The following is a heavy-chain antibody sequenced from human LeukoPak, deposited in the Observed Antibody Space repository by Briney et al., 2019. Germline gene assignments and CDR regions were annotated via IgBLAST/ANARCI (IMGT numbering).Heavy chain of an antibody. CDR2: IYYSGST. D-gene: IGHD5-24*01. J-gene: IGHJ4*02. V-gene: IGHV4-59*01. CDR1: GGSISSYY. Sequence: SETLSLTCTVSGGSISSYYWSWIRQPPGKGLEWIGYIYYSGSTNYNPSLKSRVTILVDTSKNQFSLKLSSVTAADTAVYYCARVDGYNYPIDYWGQGTLVTVSS. CDR3: ARVDGYNYPIDY.